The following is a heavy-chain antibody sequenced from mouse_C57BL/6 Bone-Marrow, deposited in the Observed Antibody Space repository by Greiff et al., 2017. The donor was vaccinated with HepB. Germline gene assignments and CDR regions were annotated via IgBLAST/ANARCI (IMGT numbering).Heavy chain of an antibody. CDR1: GFTFSDYY. CDR3: ARERDSNYGNYAMDY. Sequence: EVHLVESEGGLVQPGSSMKLSCTASGFTFSDYYMAWVRQVPEKGLEWVANINYDGSSTYYLDSLKSRFIISRDNAKNILYLQMSSLKSEDTATYYCARERDSNYGNYAMDYWGQGTSVTVSS. CDR2: INYDGSST. D-gene: IGHD2-5*01. J-gene: IGHJ4*01. V-gene: IGHV5-16*01.